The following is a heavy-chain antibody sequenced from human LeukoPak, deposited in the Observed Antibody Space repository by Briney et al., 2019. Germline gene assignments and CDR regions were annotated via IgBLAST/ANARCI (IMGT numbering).Heavy chain of an antibody. J-gene: IGHJ6*02. D-gene: IGHD7-27*01. CDR2: IKQDGSEK. CDR3: ARDKWGYKSYYYGMDV. Sequence: PGGSLRLSCVASGFTFSSYWMSWVRQAPGKGLEWVANIKQDGSEKYYVDSVKGRFTISRDNAKNSLYLQMNSLRAEDTAVYYCARDKWGYKSYYYGMDVWGQGTTVTVSS. CDR1: GFTFSSYW. V-gene: IGHV3-7*03.